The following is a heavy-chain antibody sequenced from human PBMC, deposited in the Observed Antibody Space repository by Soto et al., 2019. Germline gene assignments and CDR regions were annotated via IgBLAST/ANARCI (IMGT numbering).Heavy chain of an antibody. CDR2: VFAGGDT. D-gene: IGHD3-16*01. CDR1: GLTVSDNY. CDR3: ARGDFDC. J-gene: IGHJ4*02. V-gene: IGHV3-53*01. Sequence: EVQLVESGGGLIQPGGSLRLSCAASGLTVSDNYMSWVGQAPGKGLEWVAIVFAGGDTYHADSVKGRFTVSRDNSKNTLDLQMHSLRAEDTAMYYCARGDFDCWGQGTLVTVSS.